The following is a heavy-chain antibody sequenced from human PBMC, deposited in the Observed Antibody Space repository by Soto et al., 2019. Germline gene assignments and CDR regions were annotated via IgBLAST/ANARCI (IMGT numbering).Heavy chain of an antibody. CDR1: GGSISSGGYY. CDR2: IHHSGST. J-gene: IGHJ1*01. Sequence: QVQLQESGPGLVKASQTLSLTCNVSGGSISSGGYYWTWIRQHPGKGLEWIGNIHHSGSTFYNPSLKSPVSISVDTSKNPFSLKLSSVTAADTAVYFCVRGVLSWGQGTLVTVSS. D-gene: IGHD3-10*01. CDR3: VRGVLS. V-gene: IGHV4-31*01.